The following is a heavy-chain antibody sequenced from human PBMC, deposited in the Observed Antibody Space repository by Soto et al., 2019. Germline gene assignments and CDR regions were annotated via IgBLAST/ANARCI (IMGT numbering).Heavy chain of an antibody. CDR1: GGSFSGYY. V-gene: IGHV4-34*01. Sequence: PSETLSLTCAVYGGSFSGYYWSWIRQPPGKGLEWIGEINHSGSTNYNPSLKSRVTISVDTSKNQFSLKLSSVTAADTAVYYCARVIGKAASFDYWGQGTLVTVS. D-gene: IGHD6-13*01. CDR2: INHSGST. J-gene: IGHJ4*02. CDR3: ARVIGKAASFDY.